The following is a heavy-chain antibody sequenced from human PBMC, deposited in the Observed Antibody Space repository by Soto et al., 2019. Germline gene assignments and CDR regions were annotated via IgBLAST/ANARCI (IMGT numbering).Heavy chain of an antibody. D-gene: IGHD2-21*02. CDR3: TRPNQGDYAFDI. V-gene: IGHV4-59*08. CDR1: GGSISSYY. Sequence: PSETLSLTCTVSGGSISSYYWSWIRQPPGKGLEWIGYIYNSGSTVYNPSLKSRLTISLDTSKNQVSLKLSSVTAADTAAYYCTRPNQGDYAFDIWGQGTMVTVSS. CDR2: IYNSGST. J-gene: IGHJ3*02.